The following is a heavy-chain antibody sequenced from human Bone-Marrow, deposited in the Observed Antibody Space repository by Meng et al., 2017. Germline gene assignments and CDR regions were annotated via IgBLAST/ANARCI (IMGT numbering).Heavy chain of an antibody. CDR3: ARDSDLFDY. Sequence: GQLVGSGGGLVKPGGSLRLSCAASGFTFSDYYMSWIRQAPGKGLEWVAVISYDGSNKYYADSVKGRFTISRDNSKNTLYLQMNSLRAEDTAVYYCARDSDLFDYWGQGTLVTVSS. CDR1: GFTFSDYY. V-gene: IGHV3-30*01. CDR2: ISYDGSNK. J-gene: IGHJ4*02.